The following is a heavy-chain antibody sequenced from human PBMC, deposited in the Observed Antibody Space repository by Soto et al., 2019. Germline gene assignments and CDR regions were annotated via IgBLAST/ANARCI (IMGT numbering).Heavy chain of an antibody. V-gene: IGHV1-2*04. CDR1: GDTFTDYY. CDR2: INPNSGVT. CDR3: ARESGGATATLDYYYFYMDV. Sequence: QVQLVQSGAEVKKPGASVTVSCRSSGDTFTDYYIHWVRQAPGQGLEWMGWINPNSGVTKYAQKFQCSVSMTRETSIRTVYMQLCRLRSDDTAVYYCARESGGATATLDYYYFYMDVWGTGTTVTVSS. J-gene: IGHJ6*03. D-gene: IGHD5-12*01.